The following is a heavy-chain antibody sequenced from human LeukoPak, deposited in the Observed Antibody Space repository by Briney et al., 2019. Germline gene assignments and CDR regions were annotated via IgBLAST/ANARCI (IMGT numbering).Heavy chain of an antibody. CDR2: IYYSGST. CDR3: ARDRAYSSGWYFDY. D-gene: IGHD6-19*01. J-gene: IGHJ4*02. V-gene: IGHV4-31*03. Sequence: SQTLSLTCTVSGGSISSGGYYWSWIRQHPGKGLEWIGYIYYSGSTYYNPSLKSRVTISVDTSKDQFSLKLSSVTAADTAVYYCARDRAYSSGWYFDYWGQGTLVTVSS. CDR1: GGSISSGGYY.